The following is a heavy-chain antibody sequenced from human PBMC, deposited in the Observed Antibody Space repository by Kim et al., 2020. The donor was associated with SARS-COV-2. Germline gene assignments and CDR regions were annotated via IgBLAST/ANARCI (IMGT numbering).Heavy chain of an antibody. Sequence: GGSLRLSCAASGFTFSDHYMDWVRQAPGKGLEWVGRIRNKARSYTTQYAASVKDRFTISRDDSKNSLYLQMNSLKTEDTAVYHCTRSSGIVGVTAIFDYWGQGILVTVSS. J-gene: IGHJ4*02. D-gene: IGHD1-26*01. CDR3: TRSSGIVGVTAIFDY. V-gene: IGHV3-72*01. CDR1: GFTFSDHY. CDR2: IRNKARSYTT.